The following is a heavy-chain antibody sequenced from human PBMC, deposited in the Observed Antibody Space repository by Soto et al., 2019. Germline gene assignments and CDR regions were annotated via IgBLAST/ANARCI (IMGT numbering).Heavy chain of an antibody. V-gene: IGHV5-51*01. Sequence: PGESLKSSGKSSGYSFTNYCIGWVRQMPWKGLEWMGIIYPGDSDTRYSPSFQGQVTISADKSISTAYLQWSSLKASDTAMYYCAILQEMATIHNLYYYYGMDVWGQGTTVTVSS. CDR1: GYSFTNYC. J-gene: IGHJ6*02. D-gene: IGHD5-12*01. CDR3: AILQEMATIHNLYYYYGMDV. CDR2: IYPGDSDT.